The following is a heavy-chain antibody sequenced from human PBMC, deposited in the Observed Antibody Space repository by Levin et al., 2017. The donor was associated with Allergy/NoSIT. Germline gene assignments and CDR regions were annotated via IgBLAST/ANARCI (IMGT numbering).Heavy chain of an antibody. CDR2: SFYRGTT. CDR3: ARRDQYKSGWVPGFDY. CDR1: GGSISSGTYF. D-gene: IGHD6-19*01. J-gene: IGHJ4*02. V-gene: IGHV4-39*01. Sequence: SETLSLTCTVSGGSISSGTYFWVWIRQPPGKGLEWIGSSFYRGTTNYNPLFKSRASISVDTSNNRFSLDLTSVTATDTATYYCARRDQYKSGWVPGFDYWGQGALVTVSS.